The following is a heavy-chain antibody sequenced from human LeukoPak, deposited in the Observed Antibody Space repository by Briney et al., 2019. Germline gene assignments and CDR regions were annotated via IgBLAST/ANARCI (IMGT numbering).Heavy chain of an antibody. CDR3: ARGSRITRTHTRKNWFDP. V-gene: IGHV4-34*01. J-gene: IGHJ5*02. Sequence: SETLSLTCAVYGGSFCGYYWSWIRQPPGKGLEWIGEINHSGSTNYNPSLKSRVTISVDTSKNQFSLKLSSVTAADTAVYYCARGSRITRTHTRKNWFDPWGQGTLVTVSS. CDR2: INHSGST. CDR1: GGSFCGYY. D-gene: IGHD3-10*01.